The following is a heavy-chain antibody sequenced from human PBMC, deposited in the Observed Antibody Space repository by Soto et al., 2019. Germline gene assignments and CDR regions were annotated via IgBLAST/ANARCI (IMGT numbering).Heavy chain of an antibody. CDR1: GFTFTSSA. CDR3: AALWFGELQNLDY. Sequence: GASVKVSCTASGFTFTSSAVQWVRQARGQRLEWVGWIVVGSGNTNYAQKFQERVTITRDMSTSTAYMELSSLRSEDTAVYYCAALWFGELQNLDYWGQGTLVTVSS. J-gene: IGHJ4*02. D-gene: IGHD3-10*01. CDR2: IVVGSGNT. V-gene: IGHV1-58*01.